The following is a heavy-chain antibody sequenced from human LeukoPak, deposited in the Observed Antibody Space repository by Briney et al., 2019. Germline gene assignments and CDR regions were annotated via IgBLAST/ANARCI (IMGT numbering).Heavy chain of an antibody. D-gene: IGHD3-22*01. J-gene: IGHJ4*02. CDR3: ASQGAYYDSSGYYRY. Sequence: GGSLRLSCAASGFTFSSYAMSWVRQAPGKGLEWVSAISGSGGSTYYADSVKGRFTISRDNSKNTLYLQMNSLRAEDTAVYYCASQGAYYDSSGYYRYWGQGTLVTVSS. CDR2: ISGSGGST. V-gene: IGHV3-23*01. CDR1: GFTFSSYA.